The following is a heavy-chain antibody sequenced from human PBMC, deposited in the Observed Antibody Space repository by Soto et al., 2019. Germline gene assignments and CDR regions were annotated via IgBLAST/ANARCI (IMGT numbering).Heavy chain of an antibody. Sequence: QVQLPESGPGLVKPSQTLSLTCTVSGGSISSGDYSWSWIRQPPGKRLEWIGYIYYSGSTYYNPSLKSRVTTSVDTSKNQCALKLSSVTAADTAVYYCAGDYDSSGDYGFDPWGQGTLVTVSS. CDR3: AGDYDSSGDYGFDP. D-gene: IGHD3-22*01. J-gene: IGHJ5*02. CDR2: IYYSGST. CDR1: GGSISSGDYS. V-gene: IGHV4-30-4*01.